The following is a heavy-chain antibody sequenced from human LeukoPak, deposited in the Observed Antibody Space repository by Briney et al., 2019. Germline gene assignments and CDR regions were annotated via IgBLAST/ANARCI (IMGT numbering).Heavy chain of an antibody. CDR2: ISYDGSNK. Sequence: PGGSLRLSCAASGFTFSSYGMHWVRQAPGKGLEWVAVISYDGSNKYYADSVKGRFTISRDNSKNTLYLQMNSLRAEDTAVYYCAKGCSSTSCYGGWYAFDIWGQGTMVTVSS. J-gene: IGHJ3*02. D-gene: IGHD2-2*01. CDR3: AKGCSSTSCYGGWYAFDI. V-gene: IGHV3-30*18. CDR1: GFTFSSYG.